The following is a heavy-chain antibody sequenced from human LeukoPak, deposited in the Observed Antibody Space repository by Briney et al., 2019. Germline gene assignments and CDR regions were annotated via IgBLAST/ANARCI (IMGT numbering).Heavy chain of an antibody. CDR2: IYYSGST. J-gene: IGHJ4*02. D-gene: IGHD2-15*01. CDR3: ARAWVGGSGGLVFDF. Sequence: RASETLSLTCTVSGGSISSYYWSWIRQPPGKGLEWIGYIYYSGSTNYNPPLKSRVTISVDTSKNQFSLKLSSVTAADTAMYYCARAWVGGSGGLVFDFWGQGTLVTVSS. V-gene: IGHV4-59*08. CDR1: GGSISSYY.